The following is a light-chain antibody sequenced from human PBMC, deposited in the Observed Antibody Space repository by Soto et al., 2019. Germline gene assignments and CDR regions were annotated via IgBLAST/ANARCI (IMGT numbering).Light chain of an antibody. Sequence: EIALTQSPGTLSLSPGERATLSCRASQSVSSSYLAWYQQKPGQAPRLLIYGASSRATGIPDRFSGSGSGTDFTLTISRLQPEDFAVYYCLQHGSSPYTFGQGTKVEIK. CDR1: QSVSSSY. CDR3: LQHGSSPYT. CDR2: GAS. V-gene: IGKV3-20*01. J-gene: IGKJ2*01.